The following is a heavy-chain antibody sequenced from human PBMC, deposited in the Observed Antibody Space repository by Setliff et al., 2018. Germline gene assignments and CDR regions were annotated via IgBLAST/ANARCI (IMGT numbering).Heavy chain of an antibody. CDR1: GFTFSTYA. Sequence: GGSLRLSCAASGFTFSTYAIHWVRQGPGKGLEWVAIVSYDGRNKYYADSVKGRFTISRDNSKNTVSLQMNSLRPEDTAVYYCARDGPLYDNFWNAPGYMDVWGKGTAVTVSS. CDR2: VSYDGRNK. J-gene: IGHJ6*03. V-gene: IGHV3-30*01. D-gene: IGHD3-3*01. CDR3: ARDGPLYDNFWNAPGYMDV.